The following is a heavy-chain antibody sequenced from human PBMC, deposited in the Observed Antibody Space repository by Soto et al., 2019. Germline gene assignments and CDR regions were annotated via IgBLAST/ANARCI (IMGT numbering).Heavy chain of an antibody. V-gene: IGHV1-58*01. J-gene: IGHJ3*02. CDR1: GFTFTSSA. D-gene: IGHD3-16*02. CDR2: IVVGSGNT. CDR3: AADYSVTFGGVIVIGFDAFDI. Sequence: SVKVSCKASGFTFTSSAVQWVRQARGQRPEWIGWIVVGSGNTNYAQKFQERVTITRDMSTSTAYMEPSSLRSEDTAVYYCAADYSVTFGGVIVIGFDAFDIWGQGTMVTVSS.